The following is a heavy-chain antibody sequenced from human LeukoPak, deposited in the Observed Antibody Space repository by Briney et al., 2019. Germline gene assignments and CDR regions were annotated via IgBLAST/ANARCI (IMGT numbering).Heavy chain of an antibody. D-gene: IGHD2-8*02. CDR3: ARNLVMEAYPSDP. V-gene: IGHV4-39*01. J-gene: IGHJ5*02. Sequence: SETLSLTCTVSGGSISSSSYYWGWIRQPPGKGLEWIGSIYYSGSTYYNPSLKSRVTISVDTSKNQFSLKLSSVTAADTAVYYCARNLVMEAYPSDPWGQGTLVTVSS. CDR2: IYYSGST. CDR1: GGSISSSSYY.